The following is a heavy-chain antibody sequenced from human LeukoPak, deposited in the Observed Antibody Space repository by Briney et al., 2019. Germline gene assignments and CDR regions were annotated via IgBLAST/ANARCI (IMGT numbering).Heavy chain of an antibody. Sequence: GGSLRLSCGASGFTFSTYAMSWVRQAPGKGLEWVSAIADSGASTYYADSVKGRFTISRDSSKNTLYLQMNSLRAEDTALYYCAKDIDYDILTGANFDYWGQGTLVTVSS. J-gene: IGHJ4*02. CDR3: AKDIDYDILTGANFDY. CDR1: GFTFSTYA. CDR2: IADSGAST. D-gene: IGHD3-9*01. V-gene: IGHV3-23*01.